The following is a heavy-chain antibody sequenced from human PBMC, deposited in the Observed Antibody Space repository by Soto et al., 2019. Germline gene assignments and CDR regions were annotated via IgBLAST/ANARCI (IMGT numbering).Heavy chain of an antibody. CDR2: ISAYNGNT. CDR1: GYTFTNYG. V-gene: IGHV1-18*01. Sequence: QVQLLQSGAEVKKPGASVKVSCKASGYTFTNYGITWVRQAPGQGLEWMGWISAYNGNTHYTQRLQGRVTMTTDTSTSTAYMELGGLRSDDTAVYYCARLRQLVGYFYYYMDVWGKGTTVTVAS. CDR3: ARLRQLVGYFYYYMDV. D-gene: IGHD6-6*01. J-gene: IGHJ6*03.